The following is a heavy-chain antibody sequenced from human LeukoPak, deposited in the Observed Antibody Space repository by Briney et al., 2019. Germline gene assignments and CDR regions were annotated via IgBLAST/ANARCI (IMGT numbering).Heavy chain of an antibody. CDR3: VRDRELNF. CDR1: GGSISIFY. J-gene: IGHJ4*02. CDR2: IYDSGST. Sequence: SETLSPTCTVSGGSISIFYWSWVRQPPGKGLEWLGYIYDSGSTIYNPSLKSRVTIAVDTSKNQFSLKLSSVTAADTAIYYCVRDRELNFWGQGILVTVSS. V-gene: IGHV4-59*01. D-gene: IGHD3-10*01.